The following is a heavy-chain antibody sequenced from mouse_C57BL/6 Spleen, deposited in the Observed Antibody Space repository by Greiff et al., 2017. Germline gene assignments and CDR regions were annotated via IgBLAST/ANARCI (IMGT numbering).Heavy chain of an antibody. J-gene: IGHJ2*01. CDR3: GRKGWDDYFDD. V-gene: IGHV1-82*01. Sequence: QVQLQQSGPELVKPGASVKISCKASGYAFSSSWMNWVKQRPGKGLEWIGRIYPGDGDTNYNGKFKGKATLTAAKSSSTAYMQLSSLTSEDSAVYFFGRKGWDDYFDDWGQGTTLTVSS. CDR1: GYAFSSSW. D-gene: IGHD4-1*01. CDR2: IYPGDGDT.